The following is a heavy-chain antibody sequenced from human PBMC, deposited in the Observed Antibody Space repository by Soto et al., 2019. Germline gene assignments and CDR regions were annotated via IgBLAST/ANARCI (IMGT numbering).Heavy chain of an antibody. CDR3: PRAPLSYSGSDSQHQPPFAVKMDV. CDR1: GFTFGDYA. Sequence: GGSLRLSCTASGFTFGDYAMSWVRQAPGKGLEWVGFIRSKAYGGTTEYAASVKGRFTISRDDSKSIAYLQMNSLKTEYTAVYYCPRAPLSYSGSDSQHQPPFAVKMDVWGQGTTVTVSS. CDR2: IRSKAYGGTT. D-gene: IGHD5-12*01. V-gene: IGHV3-49*04. J-gene: IGHJ6*02.